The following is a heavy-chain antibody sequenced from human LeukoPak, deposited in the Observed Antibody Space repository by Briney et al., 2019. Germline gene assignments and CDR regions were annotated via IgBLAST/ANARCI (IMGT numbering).Heavy chain of an antibody. Sequence: PSETLSLTCTVSGGSISSGSYYWSWIRQPAGKGLEWIGRIYTSGSTNYNPSLKSRVTISVDTSKNQFSLKLSSVTAADTAVYYCATPYGSGSSTPNYWGQGTLVTVSS. V-gene: IGHV4-61*02. J-gene: IGHJ4*02. CDR2: IYTSGST. CDR1: GGSISSGSYY. CDR3: ATPYGSGSSTPNY. D-gene: IGHD3-10*01.